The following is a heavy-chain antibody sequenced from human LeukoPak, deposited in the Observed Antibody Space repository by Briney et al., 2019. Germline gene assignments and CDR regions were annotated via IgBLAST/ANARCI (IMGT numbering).Heavy chain of an antibody. V-gene: IGHV3-30*18. D-gene: IGHD6-13*01. J-gene: IGHJ4*02. CDR1: GFTFSSYG. Sequence: GRSLRLSCAASGFTFSSYGMHWVRQAPGKGLEWVAVISYDGSNKYYADSVKGRVTISRDNSKNTLYLQMNSLRAEDTAVYYCAKGSSSWYVYDYWGQGTLVTVSS. CDR3: AKGSSSWYVYDY. CDR2: ISYDGSNK.